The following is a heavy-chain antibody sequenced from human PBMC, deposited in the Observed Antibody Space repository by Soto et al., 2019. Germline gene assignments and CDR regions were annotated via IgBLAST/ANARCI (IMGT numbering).Heavy chain of an antibody. D-gene: IGHD4-17*01. CDR1: GGSFSGYY. V-gene: IGHV4-34*02. CDR3: ARGRRSTGVAD. CDR2: INLSGST. J-gene: IGHJ4*02. Sequence: QVQLQQWGAGLLKPSVTMSLTCGVYGGSFSGYYWIWISQPPGKGLEWIGEINLSGSTNHNPALKSRVSMSVDTSKNQFSLKLSSVTAADTAVYYCARGRRSTGVADWGQGSLVTVSS.